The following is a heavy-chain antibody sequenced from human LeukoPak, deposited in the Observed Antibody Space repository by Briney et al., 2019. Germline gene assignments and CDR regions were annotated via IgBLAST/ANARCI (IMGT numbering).Heavy chain of an antibody. D-gene: IGHD3-10*01. CDR1: GGSFSGYY. V-gene: IGHV4-34*01. Sequence: SQTLSLTCAVYGGSFSGYYWSWIRQPPGKGLEWIGEINHSGSTNYNPSLKSRVTISVDTSKNQFSLKLSSVTAADTAVYYCARVLYGLWFGERDAFDIWGQGTMVTVSS. J-gene: IGHJ3*02. CDR3: ARVLYGLWFGERDAFDI. CDR2: INHSGST.